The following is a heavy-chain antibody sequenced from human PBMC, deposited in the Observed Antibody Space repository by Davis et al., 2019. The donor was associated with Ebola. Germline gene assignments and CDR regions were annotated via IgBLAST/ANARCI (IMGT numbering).Heavy chain of an antibody. CDR1: GFTFSSYS. Sequence: PGGSLRLSCAASGFTFSSYSMNWVRQAPGKGLEWVSSISSSSSYIYYADSVKGRFTISRDNSKNTLYLQMNSLRAEDTAVYYCATHSITGTTNAFDIWGQGTMVTVSS. J-gene: IGHJ3*02. CDR2: ISSSSSYI. V-gene: IGHV3-21*04. CDR3: ATHSITGTTNAFDI. D-gene: IGHD1-7*01.